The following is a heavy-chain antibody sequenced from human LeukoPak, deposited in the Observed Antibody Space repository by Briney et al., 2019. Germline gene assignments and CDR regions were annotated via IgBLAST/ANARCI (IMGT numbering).Heavy chain of an antibody. D-gene: IGHD3-16*01. Sequence: KPSETLSLTCTVSGGSISSSSYYWGWIRQPPGEGLEWIGSIYYSGSPYYNPSLKSRVTISVDTSKNQFTLKLSSVTAADTAVYYCARGITIRGRDYFYYWGQGTLVTVSS. CDR1: GGSISSSSYY. V-gene: IGHV4-39*06. CDR3: ARGITIRGRDYFYY. J-gene: IGHJ4*02. CDR2: IYYSGSP.